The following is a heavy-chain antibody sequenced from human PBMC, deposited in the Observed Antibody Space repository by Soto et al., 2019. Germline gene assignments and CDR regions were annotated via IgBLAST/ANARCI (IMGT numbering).Heavy chain of an antibody. D-gene: IGHD3-22*01. Sequence: EVQLLESGGGLVQPGGSLRLSCAASGFTFNNYAMYWVRQPPGKGLMWVSAISGGRSDTYYADSVNGRFTISRDNSKNTVYLQMNRLRADDTAVYYCAKGSSGHYDSFDYWGQGTLVTVSS. V-gene: IGHV3-23*01. CDR1: GFTFNNYA. CDR2: ISGGRSDT. CDR3: AKGSSGHYDSFDY. J-gene: IGHJ4*02.